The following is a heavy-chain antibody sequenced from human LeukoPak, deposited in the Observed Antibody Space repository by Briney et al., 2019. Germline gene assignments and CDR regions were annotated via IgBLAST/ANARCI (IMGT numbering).Heavy chain of an antibody. Sequence: GASVKVSCKVSGYTLTELSMHWVRQAPGQGLEWMGIINSNGGSTSYAQKFQGRVTMTRDTSTSTVYMELSSLTSEDTAVYYCARVPRFCSGGRCYITSGFDYWGQGTLVTVSS. V-gene: IGHV1-46*01. D-gene: IGHD2-15*01. CDR3: ARVPRFCSGGRCYITSGFDY. CDR2: INSNGGST. CDR1: GYTLTELS. J-gene: IGHJ4*02.